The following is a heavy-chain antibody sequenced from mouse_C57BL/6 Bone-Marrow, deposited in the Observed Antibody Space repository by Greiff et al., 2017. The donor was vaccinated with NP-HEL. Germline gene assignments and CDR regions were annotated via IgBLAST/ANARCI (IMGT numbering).Heavy chain of an antibody. CDR3: TFYGSSYDWYFDV. D-gene: IGHD1-1*01. CDR2: IRLKSDNYAT. J-gene: IGHJ1*03. CDR1: GFTFSNYW. V-gene: IGHV6-3*01. Sequence: EVQRVESGGGLVQPGGSMKLSCVASGFTFSNYWMNWVRQSPEKGLEWVAQIRLKSDNYATHYAEYGKGRFTISRDDSKSIVYLQMNNLSAEDTGIYYCTFYGSSYDWYFDVWGTGTTVTVSS.